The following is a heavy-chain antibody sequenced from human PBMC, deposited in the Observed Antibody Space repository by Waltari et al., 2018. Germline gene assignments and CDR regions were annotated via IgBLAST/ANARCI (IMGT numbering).Heavy chain of an antibody. CDR1: GGSISSSSYY. V-gene: IGHV4-39*07. CDR2: IYYSGST. D-gene: IGHD5-12*01. J-gene: IGHJ4*02. Sequence: QLQLQESGPGLVKPSETLSLTCTVSGGSISSSSYYWGWLRQPPGKGLEWIGSIYYSGSTYYNPSLKSRVTISVDTSKNQFSLKLSSVTAADTAVYYCARDGFGRDGYNTLDYWGQGTLVTVSS. CDR3: ARDGFGRDGYNTLDY.